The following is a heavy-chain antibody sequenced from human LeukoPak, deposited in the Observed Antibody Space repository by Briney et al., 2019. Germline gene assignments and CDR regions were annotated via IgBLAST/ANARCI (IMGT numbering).Heavy chain of an antibody. CDR1: GGTFSSYA. CDR2: INPSGGTT. CDR3: TTYGSGRKFDY. J-gene: IGHJ4*02. D-gene: IGHD3-10*01. V-gene: IGHV1-46*01. Sequence: ASVKVSCKASGGTFSSYAISWVRQAPGQGLEWMGIINPSGGTTNYAQKFRGRVTMTRDMSTSTVYMELSSLRSEDTAVYYCTTYGSGRKFDYWGQGILVTVSS.